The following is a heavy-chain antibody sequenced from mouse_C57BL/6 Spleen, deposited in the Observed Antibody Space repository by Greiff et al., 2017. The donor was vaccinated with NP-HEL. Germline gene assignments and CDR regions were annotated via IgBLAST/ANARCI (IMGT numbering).Heavy chain of an antibody. D-gene: IGHD1-1*01. J-gene: IGHJ2*01. Sequence: VQLQQSGAELVRPGTSVKMSCKASGYTFTNYWIGWAKQRPGHGLEWIGDIYPGGGYTNYNEKFKGKATLTADKSSSTAYMQFSSLTSEDSAIYYCARCYYYGSSPFDYWGQGTTLTVSS. CDR3: ARCYYYGSSPFDY. CDR2: IYPGGGYT. CDR1: GYTFTNYW. V-gene: IGHV1-63*01.